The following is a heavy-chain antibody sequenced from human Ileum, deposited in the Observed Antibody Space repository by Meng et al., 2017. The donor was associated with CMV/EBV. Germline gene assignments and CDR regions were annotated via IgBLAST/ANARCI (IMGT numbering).Heavy chain of an antibody. J-gene: IGHJ4*02. Sequence: GESLKISCAASGFTFSIYSMSWVRQAPGKGLEWVSYISSSSSTIYYADSVKGRFTISRDNAKNSLYLQMNSLRVEDTAVYYCATPAMDPPTIGDYWGQGTLVTVSS. D-gene: IGHD5-18*01. V-gene: IGHV3-48*04. CDR2: ISSSSSTI. CDR3: ATPAMDPPTIGDY. CDR1: GFTFSIYS.